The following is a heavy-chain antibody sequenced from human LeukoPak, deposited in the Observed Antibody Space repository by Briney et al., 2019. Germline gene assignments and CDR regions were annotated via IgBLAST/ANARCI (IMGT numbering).Heavy chain of an antibody. CDR2: TNRDDSDT. D-gene: IGHD3-22*01. Sequence: GGSLRLSCAASGFTFSGYWMHWVRQAPGKGLVWVSRTNRDDSDTSYADSVKGRFNISRDKAKSTLYLQMNSLRVEDTAVYYCARSANYFDTSGQDYWGQGTLVTVSS. V-gene: IGHV3-74*01. CDR3: ARSANYFDTSGQDY. CDR1: GFTFSGYW. J-gene: IGHJ4*02.